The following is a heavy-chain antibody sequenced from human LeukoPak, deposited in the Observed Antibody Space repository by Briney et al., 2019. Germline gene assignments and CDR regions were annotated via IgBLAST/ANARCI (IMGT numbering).Heavy chain of an antibody. CDR2: ISYDGSNK. Sequence: GGSLRLSCAASGFTFSSYAMHWVRQAPGKGLEWVAVISYDGSNKYYADSVKGRFAISRDNSKNTLYLQMNSLRAEDTAVYYCARGLGYCSSTSCPYYYYGMDVWGKGTTVTVSS. CDR3: ARGLGYCSSTSCPYYYYGMDV. V-gene: IGHV3-30*09. J-gene: IGHJ6*04. D-gene: IGHD2-2*01. CDR1: GFTFSSYA.